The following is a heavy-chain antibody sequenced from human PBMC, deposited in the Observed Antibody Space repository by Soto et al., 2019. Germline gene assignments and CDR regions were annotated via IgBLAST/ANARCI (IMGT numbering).Heavy chain of an antibody. Sequence: QITLKESGPPLVKPTQTLTLTCTFSGFSLSTSGVGVGWIRQPPGKALEWLALIYWDDDKRYSPSLKSRLPISKAASKHHVVLTMTNMDPVDTATYSGAHRDRLRGWFDPWGQGTLVTVSS. CDR1: GFSLSTSGVG. V-gene: IGHV2-5*02. CDR2: IYWDDDK. J-gene: IGHJ5*02. CDR3: AHRDRLRGWFDP. D-gene: IGHD3-10*01.